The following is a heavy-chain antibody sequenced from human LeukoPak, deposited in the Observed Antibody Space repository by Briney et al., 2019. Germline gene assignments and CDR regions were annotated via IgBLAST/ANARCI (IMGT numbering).Heavy chain of an antibody. D-gene: IGHD4-17*01. CDR3: ATDSGYGDPFDY. V-gene: IGHV4-59*01. Sequence: SETLSLTCTVSGGSISSYYWSWIRQPPGKGLEWIGYVFHSVSTNYNPSLKSRVTISIDTSKNQFSLKLTSVTAADTAVYYCATDSGYGDPFDYWGQGTLVTVSS. CDR1: GGSISSYY. J-gene: IGHJ4*02. CDR2: VFHSVST.